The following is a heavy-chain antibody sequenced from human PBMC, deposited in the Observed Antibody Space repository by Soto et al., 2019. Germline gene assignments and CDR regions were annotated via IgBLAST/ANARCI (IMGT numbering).Heavy chain of an antibody. D-gene: IGHD5-12*01. CDR3: AREGYSGYAP. Sequence: MRRVRQAPGKGLEWVSVIYSGGSTYYADSVKGRFTISRDNSKNTLYLQMNSLRAEDTAVYYCAREGYSGYAPWGQGTLVTVYS. J-gene: IGHJ5*02. CDR2: IYSGGST. V-gene: IGHV3-66*01.